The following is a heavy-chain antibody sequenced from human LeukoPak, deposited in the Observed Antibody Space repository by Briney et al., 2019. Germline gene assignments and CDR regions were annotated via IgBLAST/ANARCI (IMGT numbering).Heavy chain of an antibody. CDR3: ARGEYSSSFWFDP. V-gene: IGHV4-59*01. CDR2: IYYSGST. D-gene: IGHD6-6*01. Sequence: SETLSLTCTVSGGSISSYYWSWIRQPPGKGLEWIGYIYYSGSTNYNPSLKSRVTIPVDTSKNQFSLKLSSVTAADTAVYYCARGEYSSSFWFDPWGQGTLVTVSS. CDR1: GGSISSYY. J-gene: IGHJ5*02.